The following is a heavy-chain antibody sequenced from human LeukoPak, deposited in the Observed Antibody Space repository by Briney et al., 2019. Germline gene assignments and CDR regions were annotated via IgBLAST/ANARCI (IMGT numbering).Heavy chain of an antibody. CDR2: INHSGST. V-gene: IGHV4-34*01. D-gene: IGHD3-9*01. CDR3: ARDEHYDILTGYYMGDAFDI. J-gene: IGHJ3*02. CDR1: GGSFSGYY. Sequence: SETLSLTCAVYGGSFSGYYWSWIRQPPGKGLEWIGEINHSGSTNYNPSLKSRVTISVDTSKNQFSLKLSSVTAADTAVYYCARDEHYDILTGYYMGDAFDIWGQGTMVTVSS.